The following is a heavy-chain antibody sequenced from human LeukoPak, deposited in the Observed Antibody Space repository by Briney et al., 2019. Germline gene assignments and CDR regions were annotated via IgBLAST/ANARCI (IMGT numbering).Heavy chain of an antibody. V-gene: IGHV3-48*03. CDR2: ISSSGSTI. CDR3: AKEGYSSGLGFQQ. D-gene: IGHD6-19*01. CDR1: GFTFSSYE. J-gene: IGHJ1*01. Sequence: GGSLRLSCAASGFTFSSYEMNWVRQAPGKGLEWVSYISSSGSTIYYADSVKGRFTISRDNAQNSLYLQMNSLRAEDTAVYYCAKEGYSSGLGFQQGGQGTLVTVSS.